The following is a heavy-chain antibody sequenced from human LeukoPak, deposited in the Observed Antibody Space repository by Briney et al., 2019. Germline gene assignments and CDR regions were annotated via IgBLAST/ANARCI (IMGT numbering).Heavy chain of an antibody. V-gene: IGHV4-61*01. J-gene: IGHJ5*02. CDR3: AAQDVNWFDP. CDR1: GGSVSSGNYY. D-gene: IGHD2-15*01. CDR2: IYYGGST. Sequence: SETLSLTCIVSGGSVSSGNYYWSWIRQPPGKGLEWIGYIYYGGSTNYNPSLKSRVTISVDTSKNQFSLKLNSVTTADTAVYYCAAQDVNWFDPWGQGTLVTVSS.